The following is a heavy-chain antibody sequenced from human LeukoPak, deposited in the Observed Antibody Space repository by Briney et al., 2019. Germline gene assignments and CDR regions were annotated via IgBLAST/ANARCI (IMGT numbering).Heavy chain of an antibody. CDR1: GFTFGDYA. V-gene: IGHV3-23*01. J-gene: IGHJ4*02. Sequence: GGSLRLSCAASGFTFGDYAMTWVRQAPGRGLEWVSSISDSGGSTYYADSVRGRFTISRDAASDTLNLQMNSLRVEDTAVYYCARDVEVCRSGACYWTTFDSWGQGTLVTVSS. D-gene: IGHD2-21*02. CDR2: ISDSGGST. CDR3: ARDVEVCRSGACYWTTFDS.